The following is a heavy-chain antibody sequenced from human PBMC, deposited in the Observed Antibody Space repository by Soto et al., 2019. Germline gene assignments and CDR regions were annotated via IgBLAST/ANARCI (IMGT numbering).Heavy chain of an antibody. Sequence: EVQLVESGGGLVQPGRSLRLSCAASGFTFDDYAMHWVRRVPGKGLEWVSSISWNSNIIGYADSVKGRFTISRDNAKNSRYLQMNRLRPEDTALYYCAKGGPDGFCSGGRCYFDYWGQGTLVTVSS. CDR3: AKGGPDGFCSGGRCYFDY. V-gene: IGHV3-9*01. CDR2: ISWNSNII. D-gene: IGHD2-15*01. CDR1: GFTFDDYA. J-gene: IGHJ4*02.